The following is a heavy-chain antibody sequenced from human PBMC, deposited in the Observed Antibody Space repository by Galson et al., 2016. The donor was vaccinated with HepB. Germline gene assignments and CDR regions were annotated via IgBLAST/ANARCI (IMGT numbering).Heavy chain of an antibody. CDR2: IKSKTDGGKT. J-gene: IGHJ6*02. CDR1: GFTFSNAW. V-gene: IGHV3-15*01. D-gene: IGHD3-3*01. Sequence: SLRLSCAASGFTFSNAWMTWVRQAPGKGLEWVGHIKSKTDGGKTEHAAPVKGRFTILRDDSKNTLYLEMNSLKIEDTAVYYCIPTVSFWSGPYGIQVWGQGTTVTVSS. CDR3: IPTVSFWSGPYGIQV.